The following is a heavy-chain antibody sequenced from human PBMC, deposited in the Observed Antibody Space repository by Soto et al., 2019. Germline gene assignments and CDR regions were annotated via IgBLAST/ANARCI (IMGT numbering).Heavy chain of an antibody. V-gene: IGHV3-30*03. CDR1: GFTISECS. CDR2: ISYDGTNK. D-gene: IGHD6-19*01. Sequence: GGSLGLSCEASGFTISECSMKWVRQSPGKGLEWLALISYDGTNKYNADSVKGRFTISRDNPNNTLYLQLNSLRPDDTAVHYCARTTTVAGTPEFDYWGQGALVTVSS. CDR3: ARTTTVAGTPEFDY. J-gene: IGHJ4*02.